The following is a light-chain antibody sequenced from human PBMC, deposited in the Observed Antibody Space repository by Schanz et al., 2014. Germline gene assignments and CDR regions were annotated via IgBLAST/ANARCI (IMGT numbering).Light chain of an antibody. V-gene: IGLV2-11*01. CDR1: SSDVGGYDY. Sequence: QSALTQPRSVSGSPGQSVTISCTGTSSDVGGYDYVSWYQQHPGKAPKLMIYDVTKRPSGVPDRFSGSKSGNTASLTISGLQAEDEASYYCQTYDISQTGLWLFGGGTKLTVL. J-gene: IGLJ3*02. CDR2: DVT. CDR3: QTYDISQTGLWL.